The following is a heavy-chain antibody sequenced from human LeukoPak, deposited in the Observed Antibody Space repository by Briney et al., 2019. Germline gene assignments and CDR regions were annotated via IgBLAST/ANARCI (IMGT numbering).Heavy chain of an antibody. D-gene: IGHD5-18*01. CDR1: GFTFSAYG. V-gene: IGHV3-30*03. CDR2: ISYDGTNK. Sequence: GRSLRLSCAASGFTFSAYGMHWVCQAPGKGLEWVAVISYDGTNKYYADSVKGRFTISRDNSKNTLYLQMNSLRAEDTAAYYCATNSLWFYFDYWGQGTLVTVSS. CDR3: ATNSLWFYFDY. J-gene: IGHJ4*02.